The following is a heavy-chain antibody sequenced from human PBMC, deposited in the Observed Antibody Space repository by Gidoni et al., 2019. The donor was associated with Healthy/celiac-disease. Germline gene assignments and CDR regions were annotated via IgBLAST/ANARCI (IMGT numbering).Heavy chain of an antibody. CDR1: GFTVSSNY. Sequence: EAQLVESGGGLIQPGGSLRLSCAASGFTVSSNYMSWVRQAPGKGLEWVSVIYSGGSTYYADSVKGRFTISRDNSKNTLYLQMNSLRAEDTAVYYCARETAAGGYYYYYMDVWGKGTTVTVSS. D-gene: IGHD6-13*01. CDR2: IYSGGST. V-gene: IGHV3-53*01. CDR3: ARETAAGGYYYYYMDV. J-gene: IGHJ6*03.